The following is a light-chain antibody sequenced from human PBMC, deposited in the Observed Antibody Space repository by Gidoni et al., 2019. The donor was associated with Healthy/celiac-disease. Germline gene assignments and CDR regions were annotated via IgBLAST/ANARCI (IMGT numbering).Light chain of an antibody. V-gene: IGLV2-11*01. Sequence: QSALTQPRSVSGSPGQSVTISCTGTSSDVGGYNYVSWYPPHPVKAPKLMIYDVRKRPAGVPDRFSGSKSGNTASLTISGLQAEDEADYYCCSYAGSYTVFGGGTKLTVL. J-gene: IGLJ2*01. CDR3: CSYAGSYTV. CDR2: DVR. CDR1: SSDVGGYNY.